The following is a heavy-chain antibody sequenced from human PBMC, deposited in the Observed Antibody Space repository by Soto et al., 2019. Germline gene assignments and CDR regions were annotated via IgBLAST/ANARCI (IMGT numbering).Heavy chain of an antibody. CDR2: ISGSGGSK. V-gene: IGHV3-23*01. J-gene: IGHJ3*02. D-gene: IGHD3-22*01. CDR1: GFTFSTYV. CDR3: AKDMIGVVWDAFDI. Sequence: GGSLRLSCAASGFTFSTYVMSWVRQAPGKGLEWVSGISGSGGSKYYADSVKGRFTISRDNSKNTLYLQMNSLRAEDTAVYHCAKDMIGVVWDAFDIWGQGTMVTVSS.